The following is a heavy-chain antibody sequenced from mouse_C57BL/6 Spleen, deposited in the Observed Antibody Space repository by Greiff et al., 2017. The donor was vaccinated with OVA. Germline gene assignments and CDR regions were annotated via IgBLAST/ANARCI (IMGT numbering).Heavy chain of an antibody. J-gene: IGHJ4*01. CDR2: IWSGGST. CDR1: GFSLTSYG. Sequence: VKVVESGPGLVQPSQRLSITCTVSGFSLTSYGVHWVRQSPGKGLEWLGVIWSGGSTDYNAAFISRLSISKDNSKSQVFFKMDSLQADDTAIYYCARKGYDYAMDYWGQGTSVTVSS. V-gene: IGHV2-2*01. D-gene: IGHD2-2*01. CDR3: ARKGYDYAMDY.